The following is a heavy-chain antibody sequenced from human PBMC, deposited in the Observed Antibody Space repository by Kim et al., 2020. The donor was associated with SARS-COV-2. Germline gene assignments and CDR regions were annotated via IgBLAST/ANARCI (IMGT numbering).Heavy chain of an antibody. CDR3: AREGYSSSWYVLGGYYYGMDV. CDR1: GFTFSSYW. D-gene: IGHD6-13*01. V-gene: IGHV3-74*01. Sequence: GGSLRLSCAASGFTFSSYWMHWVRQAPGKGLVWVSRINSDGSSTSYADSVKGRITISRDNAKNTLYLQMNNLRAEDTAVYYCAREGYSSSWYVLGGYYYGMDVWGQGTTVTVSS. J-gene: IGHJ6*02. CDR2: INSDGSST.